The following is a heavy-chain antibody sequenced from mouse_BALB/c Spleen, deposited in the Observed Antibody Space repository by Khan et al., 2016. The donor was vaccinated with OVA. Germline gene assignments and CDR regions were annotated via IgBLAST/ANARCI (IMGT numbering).Heavy chain of an antibody. CDR3: ANLYGNPFTY. V-gene: IGHV14-3*02. CDR2: IDPPNDDS. D-gene: IGHD2-1*01. CDR1: GFNIKDTY. J-gene: IGHJ3*01. Sequence: EVELVESGAELVKPGASVKLSCSASGFNIKDTYIHWMKQRPEQGLEWIGRIDPPNDDSKYDPKFQAKATLTADTSSNTAYLQLSSLTSEDTAVYYCANLYGNPFTYWGQGTLVSVSA.